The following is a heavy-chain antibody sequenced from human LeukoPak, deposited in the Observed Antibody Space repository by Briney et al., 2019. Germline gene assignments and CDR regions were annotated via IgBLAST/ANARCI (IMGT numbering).Heavy chain of an antibody. CDR3: ARVNYDFWSGYYRGDFDY. V-gene: IGHV5-51*01. Sequence: GESLKISCKGSGYSFTSYWIGWVRQMPGKGLEWMGIIYPGDSDTRYSPSFQGQVTISADKYISTAYLQWSSLKASDTAMYYCARVNYDFWSGYYRGDFDYWGQGTLVTVSS. D-gene: IGHD3-3*01. CDR2: IYPGDSDT. CDR1: GYSFTSYW. J-gene: IGHJ4*02.